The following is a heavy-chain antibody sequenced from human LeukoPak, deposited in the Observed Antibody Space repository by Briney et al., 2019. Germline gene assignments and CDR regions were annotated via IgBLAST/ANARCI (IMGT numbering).Heavy chain of an antibody. J-gene: IGHJ4*02. D-gene: IGHD5-24*01. Sequence: GGSLRLSCVASGFTFSSYPMHWVRQAPGKGLEWVTIISYDGSNKYYADSVKGRFTISRDNSKNTLYLQMNSLRAEDTAVYYCASPVEMATIPDYWGQGTLVTVSS. CDR3: ASPVEMATIPDY. V-gene: IGHV3-30-3*01. CDR2: ISYDGSNK. CDR1: GFTFSSYP.